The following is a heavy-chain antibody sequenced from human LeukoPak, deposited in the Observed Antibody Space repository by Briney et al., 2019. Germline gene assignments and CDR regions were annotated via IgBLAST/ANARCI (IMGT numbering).Heavy chain of an antibody. Sequence: GASVKVSCKASGYTLTGYYMHWVRQAPGPGLEWMGWINPNSGGTNYAQKFQGRVTMTRDTSISTAYMELSRLRSDDTAVYYCARGYLYYYGSGSTDYWGQGTLVTVPS. CDR3: ARGYLYYYGSGSTDY. V-gene: IGHV1-2*02. J-gene: IGHJ4*02. CDR1: GYTLTGYY. D-gene: IGHD3-10*01. CDR2: INPNSGGT.